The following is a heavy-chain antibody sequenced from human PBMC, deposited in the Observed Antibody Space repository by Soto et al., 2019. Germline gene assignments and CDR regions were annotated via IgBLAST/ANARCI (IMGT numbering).Heavy chain of an antibody. CDR3: ARGRVAVAGSSDY. V-gene: IGHV3-7*01. D-gene: IGHD6-19*01. CDR1: GFTFSSYW. J-gene: IGHJ4*02. CDR2: IRHDGSEK. Sequence: GGSLRLSCAASGFTFSSYWMSWVRPAPGKGLEWVANIRHDGSEKYYVDSVKGRFTISRDNAKNSLYLQMNSLRAEDTAVYYCARGRVAVAGSSDYWGQGTLVTVSS.